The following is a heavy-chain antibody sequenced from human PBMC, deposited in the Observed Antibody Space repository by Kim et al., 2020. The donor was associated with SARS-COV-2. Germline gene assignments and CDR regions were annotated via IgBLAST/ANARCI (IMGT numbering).Heavy chain of an antibody. CDR3: ARQWGLYGATVAFDI. CDR1: GYSFTSYW. D-gene: IGHD4-17*01. CDR2: IDPSDSYT. J-gene: IGHJ3*02. Sequence: GESLKISCKGSGYSFTSYWISWVRQMPGKGLEWMGRIDPSDSYTNYSPSFQGHVTISADKSISTAYLQWSSLKASDTAMYYCARQWGLYGATVAFDIWGQGTMVTVSS. V-gene: IGHV5-10-1*01.